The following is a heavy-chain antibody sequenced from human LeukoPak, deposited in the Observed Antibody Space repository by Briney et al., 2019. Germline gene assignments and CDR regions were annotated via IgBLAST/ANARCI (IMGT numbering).Heavy chain of an antibody. D-gene: IGHD3-3*01. V-gene: IGHV3-53*01. CDR1: GFTVSSNY. CDR2: IYSAGDT. CDR3: ARDPTVYDFWSGSLY. Sequence: PGGSLRLSCAASGFTVSSNYMSWVRQAPGQGLEWLSVIYSAGDTFYAESVKGRFTISRDNSKNTPYLQMNSLRAEDTAVYYCARDPTVYDFWSGSLYWGQGTLVTVSS. J-gene: IGHJ4*02.